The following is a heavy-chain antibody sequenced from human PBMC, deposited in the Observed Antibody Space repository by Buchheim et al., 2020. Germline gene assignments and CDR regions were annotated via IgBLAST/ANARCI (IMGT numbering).Heavy chain of an antibody. CDR1: GFTFSGSA. V-gene: IGHV3-73*01. CDR2: IRSKANSYAT. J-gene: IGHJ4*02. D-gene: IGHD5-18*01. CDR3: TALMDTAMAGMRFFDY. Sequence: EVQLVESGGGLVQPGGSLKLSCAASGFTFSGSAMHWVRQASGKGLEWVGRIRSKANSYATAYAASVKGRFTISRDDSKNTAYLQMNSLKTEDTAVDYCTALMDTAMAGMRFFDYWGQGTL.